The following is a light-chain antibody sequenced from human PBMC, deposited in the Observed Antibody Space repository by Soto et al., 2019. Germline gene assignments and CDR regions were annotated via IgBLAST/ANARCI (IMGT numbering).Light chain of an antibody. Sequence: QSVLTQPPSVSGAPGQRVTISCTGSSSNIGAGYDVHWYQQLPGTAPKLLIYGISNRPSGVPDRFSGSKSGTSASLAITGLQAEDEADYYCQSYDNSLSGYVFGTGTKVTVL. J-gene: IGLJ1*01. CDR3: QSYDNSLSGYV. CDR1: SSNIGAGYD. CDR2: GIS. V-gene: IGLV1-40*01.